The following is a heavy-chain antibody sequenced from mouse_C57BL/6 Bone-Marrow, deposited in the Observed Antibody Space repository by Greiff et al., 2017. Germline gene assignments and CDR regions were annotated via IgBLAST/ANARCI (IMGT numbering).Heavy chain of an antibody. CDR2: IYPRSGNT. V-gene: IGHV1-81*01. CDR3: SRKGTKFITTVALDY. Sequence: QVQLKESGAELARPGASVKLSCKASGYTFTSYGISWVKQRTGQGLEWIGEIYPRSGNTYYNEKFKGKATLTADKSSSTAYMELLSLTSEASAVYFCSRKGTKFITTVALDYWGQGTTLTVSS. CDR1: GYTFTSYG. D-gene: IGHD1-1*01. J-gene: IGHJ2*01.